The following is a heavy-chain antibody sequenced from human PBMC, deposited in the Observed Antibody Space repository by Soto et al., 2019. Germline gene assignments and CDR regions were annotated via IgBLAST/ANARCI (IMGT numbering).Heavy chain of an antibody. CDR1: GGSISSYY. J-gene: IGHJ4*02. Sequence: PSETLSLTCTVSGGSISSYYWSWIRQPPGKGLEWIGYIYYSGSTNYNPSLKSRVTISVDTSKNQFSLKLSSVTAADTAVYYCARRDKYCSGGSCYDYWGQGTLVTVSS. CDR3: ARRDKYCSGGSCYDY. V-gene: IGHV4-59*01. CDR2: IYYSGST. D-gene: IGHD2-15*01.